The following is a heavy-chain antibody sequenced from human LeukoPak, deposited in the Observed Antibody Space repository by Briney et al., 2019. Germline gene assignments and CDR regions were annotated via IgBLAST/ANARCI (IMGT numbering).Heavy chain of an antibody. V-gene: IGHV3-21*01. D-gene: IGHD1-26*01. Sequence: GGSLRLSCAASGFTFSTHNMNWVRQAPGKGLEWVSSITSGGSYIFYADSVKGRFTISRDNAKNSLYLQMNSLRAEDTAVYYCATYSGTYRDYWGQGTLVPVSS. CDR3: ATYSGTYRDY. J-gene: IGHJ4*02. CDR1: GFTFSTHN. CDR2: ITSGGSYI.